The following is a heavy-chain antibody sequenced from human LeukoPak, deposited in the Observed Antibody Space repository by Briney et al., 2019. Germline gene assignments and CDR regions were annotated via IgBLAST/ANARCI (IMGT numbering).Heavy chain of an antibody. CDR2: IYHSGRT. CDR3: VRQGPEVLISFIAGGDY. J-gene: IGHJ4*02. CDR1: DYSISSGYC. Sequence: SETLSLTCTVSDYSISSGYCWGWIRQPPGKGLEWIGSIYHSGRTYFSPSLKSRVTISVDTSKNQFSLKLTSVTAADTAVYYCVRQGPEVLISFIAGGDYWGQGILVTVSS. D-gene: IGHD2/OR15-2a*01. V-gene: IGHV4-38-2*02.